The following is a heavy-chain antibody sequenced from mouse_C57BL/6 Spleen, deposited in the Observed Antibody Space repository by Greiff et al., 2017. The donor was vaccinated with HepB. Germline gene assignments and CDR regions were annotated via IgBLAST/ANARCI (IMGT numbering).Heavy chain of an antibody. Sequence: EVQLVESGGGLVQPKGSLKLSCAASGFSFNTYAMNWVRQAPGKGLEWVARIRSKSNNYATYYADSVKDRFTISRDDSESMLYLQMNNLKTEDTAMYYCVRQGSNYVGFAYWGQGTLVTVSA. D-gene: IGHD2-5*01. J-gene: IGHJ3*01. CDR1: GFSFNTYA. CDR2: IRSKSNNYAT. CDR3: VRQGSNYVGFAY. V-gene: IGHV10-1*01.